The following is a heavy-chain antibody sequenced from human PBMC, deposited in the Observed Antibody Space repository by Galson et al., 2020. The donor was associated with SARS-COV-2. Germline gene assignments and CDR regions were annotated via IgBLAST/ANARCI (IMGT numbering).Heavy chain of an antibody. J-gene: IGHJ4*02. V-gene: IGHV4-39*01. CDR1: GGSISSSSYY. CDR2: IYYSGST. CDR3: ARTTIFGVVDRFDY. D-gene: IGHD3-3*01. Sequence: SDPLSLTCTVSGGSISSSSYYWGWIRQPPGKGLEWIGSIYYSGSTYYNPSLKSRVTISVDTSKNQFSLKLSSVTAADTAVYYCARTTIFGVVDRFDYWGQGTLVTVSS.